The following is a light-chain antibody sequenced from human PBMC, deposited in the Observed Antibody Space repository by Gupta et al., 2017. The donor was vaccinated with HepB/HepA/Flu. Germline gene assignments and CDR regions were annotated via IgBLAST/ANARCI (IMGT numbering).Light chain of an antibody. V-gene: IGKV1-9*01. CDR1: QGIHNY. Sequence: DIQLTQSPSFLSASVGDRVTISCRASQGIHNYLAWYQQKPGKAPKLLIYAAFTLQSGVPSRFSGSASGTEFTLTISSLQPEDFATYYCQQSEAYPVTFGQGTRL. CDR3: QQSEAYPVT. J-gene: IGKJ5*01. CDR2: AAF.